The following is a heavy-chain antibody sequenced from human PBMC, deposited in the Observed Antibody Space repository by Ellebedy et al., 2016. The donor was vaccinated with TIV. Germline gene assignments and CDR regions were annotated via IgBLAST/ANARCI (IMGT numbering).Heavy chain of an antibody. V-gene: IGHV1-69*13. D-gene: IGHD1-26*01. CDR3: ARGIGSYLFDY. J-gene: IGHJ4*02. Sequence: SVKVSXKASGGTFSSYAISWVRQAPGQGLEWMGGIIPIFGTANYAQKFQGRVTITADESTSTAYMELSSLKSEDTAVYYCARGIGSYLFDYWGQGTLVTVSS. CDR1: GGTFSSYA. CDR2: IIPIFGTA.